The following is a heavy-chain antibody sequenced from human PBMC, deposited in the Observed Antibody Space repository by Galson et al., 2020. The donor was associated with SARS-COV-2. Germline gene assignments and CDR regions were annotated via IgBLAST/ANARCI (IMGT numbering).Heavy chain of an antibody. J-gene: IGHJ5*02. CDR3: ARSPMCGGDCYSVFDP. Sequence: KIGESLKISCKGSGYSFTSYWIGWVRQMPGKGLEWMGIIYPGDSDTRYSPSFQGQVTISADKSISTAYLQWSSLKASDTAMYYCARSPMCGGDCYSVFDPWGQGTLVTVSS. CDR1: GYSFTSYW. D-gene: IGHD2-21*02. CDR2: IYPGDSDT. V-gene: IGHV5-51*01.